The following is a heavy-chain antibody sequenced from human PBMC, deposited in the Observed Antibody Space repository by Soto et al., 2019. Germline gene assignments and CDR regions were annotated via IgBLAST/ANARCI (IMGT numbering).Heavy chain of an antibody. J-gene: IGHJ4*02. CDR1: GGSISSYY. D-gene: IGHD3-10*01. Sequence: SETLSLTCTVSGGSISSYYWSWIRQPPGKGLDWMGYIYDSGSTNYNPSLKSRVTISVDTSKNQFSLKLNPMTAADTAVYYCARHNYGSGSTYFDYWGQGILVAVSS. V-gene: IGHV4-59*08. CDR2: IYDSGST. CDR3: ARHNYGSGSTYFDY.